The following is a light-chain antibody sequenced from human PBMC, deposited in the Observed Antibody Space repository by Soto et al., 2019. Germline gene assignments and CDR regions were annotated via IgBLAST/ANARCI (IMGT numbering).Light chain of an antibody. CDR3: QQYSSSPSIT. J-gene: IGKJ5*01. CDR1: QSVSNNY. V-gene: IGKV3-20*01. Sequence: EIVLTQSPGTLSLSPGERATLSCRASQSVSNNYLAWYQQKPGQAPRLLIYDISTRATGIPTRFSGSGSGTEFTLTISRLEPEDFAVYYCQQYSSSPSITFGQGTQLEIK. CDR2: DIS.